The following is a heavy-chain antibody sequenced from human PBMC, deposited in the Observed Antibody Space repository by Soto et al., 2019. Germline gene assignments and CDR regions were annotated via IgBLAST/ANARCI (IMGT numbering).Heavy chain of an antibody. D-gene: IGHD3-10*01. Sequence: GGSLRLSCAASGFTFRNYWMHWVRQVPGKGLVWDSRINGDGSTNHADSVKGRFTISSDNAKNTLYLQMNSLRVEDTAVYYCARDSPMVRGVGFDYWGQGTLVTVSS. J-gene: IGHJ4*02. CDR3: ARDSPMVRGVGFDY. CDR1: GFTFRNYW. CDR2: INGDGST. V-gene: IGHV3-74*01.